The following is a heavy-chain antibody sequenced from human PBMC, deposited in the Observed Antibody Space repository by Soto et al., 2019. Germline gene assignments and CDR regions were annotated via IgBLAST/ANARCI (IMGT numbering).Heavy chain of an antibody. D-gene: IGHD2-15*01. J-gene: IGHJ6*01. Sequence: GGSLRLSCAASGFTFSSYGMHWVRQAPGKGLEWVAVISYDGSNKYYADSVKGRFTISRDNSKNTLYLQMNSLRAEDTAVYYCAKEYCSGGRCYATYYYYGMDVWGQGTTVTVSS. CDR3: AKEYCSGGRCYATYYYYGMDV. CDR2: ISYDGSNK. V-gene: IGHV3-30*18. CDR1: GFTFSSYG.